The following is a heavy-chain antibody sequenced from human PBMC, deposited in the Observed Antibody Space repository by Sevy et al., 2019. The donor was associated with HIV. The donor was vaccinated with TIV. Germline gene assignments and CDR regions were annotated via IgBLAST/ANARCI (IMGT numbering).Heavy chain of an antibody. V-gene: IGHV3-48*01. CDR1: GFTFSSYS. D-gene: IGHD4-4*01. J-gene: IGHJ6*03. CDR3: ARRFGLHPYYYYYMDV. CDR2: ISSSSTI. Sequence: GGSLRLSCAASGFTFSSYSMNWVRQAPGKGLEWVSYISSSSTIYYADSVKGRFTISRDNAKNSLYLQMNSLRAEDTAVYYCARRFGLHPYYYYYMDVWGKGTTVTVSS.